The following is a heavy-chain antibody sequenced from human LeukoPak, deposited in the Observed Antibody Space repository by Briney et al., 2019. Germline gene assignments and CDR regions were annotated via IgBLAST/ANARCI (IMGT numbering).Heavy chain of an antibody. CDR3: ARMGLAAAFDY. D-gene: IGHD6-13*01. CDR2: IYSGGST. CDR1: GFTFSSNY. V-gene: IGHV3-53*01. Sequence: GGSLRLSCAASGFTFSSNYMSWVRQAPGKGLEWVAVIYSGGSTYYADSVKGGFTISTDNSKNTLYLQMNSLRAEDTAVYYCARMGLAAAFDYWGQGTLVTVSS. J-gene: IGHJ4*02.